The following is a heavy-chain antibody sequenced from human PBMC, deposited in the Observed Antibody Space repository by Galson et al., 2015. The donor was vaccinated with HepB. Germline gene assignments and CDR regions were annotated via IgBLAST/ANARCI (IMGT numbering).Heavy chain of an antibody. V-gene: IGHV1-46*01. CDR1: GYTCTSYY. CDR2: INPSGGST. CDR3: ARERRKDSYYYYMDV. Sequence: SVKVSCKASGYTCTSYYMHWVRQAPGQGLEWMGIINPSGGSTSYAEKFQDRVTMTRDTSTSTVSMELSSLRSEDTAVYYCARERRKDSYYYYMDVWGKGTTVTVSS. J-gene: IGHJ6*03.